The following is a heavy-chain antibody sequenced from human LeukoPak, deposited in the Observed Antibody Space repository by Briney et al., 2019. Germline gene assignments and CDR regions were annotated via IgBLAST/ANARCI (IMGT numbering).Heavy chain of an antibody. D-gene: IGHD3-10*01. J-gene: IGHJ4*02. V-gene: IGHV3-74*01. CDR3: ARDSLWFGELL. Sequence: PGGSLRLSCAASGFTFSSYWMHWVRQAPGKGLVWVSRINTDGSSTNYADSVKGRFTISRDNAKNTVYLQMNSLRAEDTAVYYCARDSLWFGELLWGQGTLDTVSS. CDR2: INTDGSST. CDR1: GFTFSSYW.